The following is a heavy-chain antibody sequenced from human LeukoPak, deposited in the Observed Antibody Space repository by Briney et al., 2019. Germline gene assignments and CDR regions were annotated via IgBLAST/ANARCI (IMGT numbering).Heavy chain of an antibody. Sequence: GESLKISCKGSGYSFTSYWIGWVRQMSWKGLEWMGIIYPGDSDTRYSPSFQGQVTISADKSISTAYLQWSSLKASDTAMYYCARHGYPDYYDSSGYHDYWGQGTLVTVSS. D-gene: IGHD3-22*01. CDR1: GYSFTSYW. J-gene: IGHJ4*02. CDR3: ARHGYPDYYDSSGYHDY. V-gene: IGHV5-51*01. CDR2: IYPGDSDT.